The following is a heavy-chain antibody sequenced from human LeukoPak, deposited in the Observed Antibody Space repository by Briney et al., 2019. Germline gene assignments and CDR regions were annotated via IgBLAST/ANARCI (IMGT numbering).Heavy chain of an antibody. CDR3: ARSDYYDSSGYYGNFDY. V-gene: IGHV3-21*01. CDR1: GFTFSSYE. D-gene: IGHD3-22*01. CDR2: ISSSSPYI. J-gene: IGHJ4*02. Sequence: PGGSLRLSCAASGFTFSSYEVNWVRQAPGKGLEWVSSISSSSPYIHYADSVKGRFTISRDNAKNSLYLQMNSLRAEDTAVYYCARSDYYDSSGYYGNFDYWGQGTLVTVTS.